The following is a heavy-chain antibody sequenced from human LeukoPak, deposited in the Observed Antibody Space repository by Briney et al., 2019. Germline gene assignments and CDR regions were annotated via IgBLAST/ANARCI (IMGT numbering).Heavy chain of an antibody. V-gene: IGHV1-46*01. CDR2: ISPSGGST. Sequence: GASVKVSCKAFGYTFTSNYMHWVRQAPGQGPEWMGVISPSGGSTTYAQKLQGRVTLTRDMSTSTDYLELSSLRSEDTAVYYCARDNSVRDEAWWFNPWGQGTLATVSS. J-gene: IGHJ5*02. CDR1: GYTFTSNY. D-gene: IGHD5-24*01. CDR3: ARDNSVRDEAWWFNP.